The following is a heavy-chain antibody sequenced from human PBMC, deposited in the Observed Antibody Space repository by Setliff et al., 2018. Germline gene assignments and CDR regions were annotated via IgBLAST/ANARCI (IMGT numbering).Heavy chain of an antibody. D-gene: IGHD3-22*01. CDR2: ICHSGST. CDR1: GYSINSGYY. Sequence: KSSETLSLTCAISGYSINSGYYWGWIRQPPGRRLEWIGNICHSGSTYYNPSLKSRVTTSVDTSKNQFSLKLSSVTAADTAVYYCTRESRYYYDNLGTLDYWGQGTLVTVSS. J-gene: IGHJ4*02. CDR3: TRESRYYYDNLGTLDY. V-gene: IGHV4-38-2*02.